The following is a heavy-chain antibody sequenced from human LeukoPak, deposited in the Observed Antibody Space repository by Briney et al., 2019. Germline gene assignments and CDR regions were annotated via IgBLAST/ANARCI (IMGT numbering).Heavy chain of an antibody. J-gene: IGHJ4*02. D-gene: IGHD7-27*01. V-gene: IGHV4-61*02. CDR2: IYTSGST. CDR1: GGSISSGSYS. Sequence: PSETLSLTCTVSGGSISSGSYSWSWIRQPAGKGLEWIGRIYTSGSTNYNPSLKSRVTISADTSKNEFSLKLNSVTAADTAVYYCASRKLGNDYWGQGTLVTVSS. CDR3: ASRKLGNDY.